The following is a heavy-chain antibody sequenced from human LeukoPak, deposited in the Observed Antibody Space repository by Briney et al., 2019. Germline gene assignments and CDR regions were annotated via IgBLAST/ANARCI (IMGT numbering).Heavy chain of an antibody. D-gene: IGHD3-3*01. CDR2: INPNSGGT. CDR3: ARDYQGYDFWSGYYTIPFDY. J-gene: IGHJ4*02. Sequence: ASVKVSCKASGYTFTGYYMHWVRQAPGQGLEWMGWINPNSGGTNCAQKFQGRVTMTRDTSISTAYMELSRLRSDDTAVYYCARDYQGYDFWSGYYTIPFDYWGQGTLVTVSS. CDR1: GYTFTGYY. V-gene: IGHV1-2*02.